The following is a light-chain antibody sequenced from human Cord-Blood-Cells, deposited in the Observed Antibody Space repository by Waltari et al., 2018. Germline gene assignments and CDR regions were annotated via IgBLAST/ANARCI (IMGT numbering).Light chain of an antibody. J-gene: IGKJ2*01. V-gene: IGKV3-20*01. Sequence: EIVLTQSPGTLSLSPGERATLSCRASQSVSSSYLAWYQQKPGQAPRLLIYGASSRATGIPDRFSGSGSGTDFTLTISRLEPDEFAVYYCQQYGSSYTFGQGTKLEIK. CDR2: GAS. CDR1: QSVSSSY. CDR3: QQYGSSYT.